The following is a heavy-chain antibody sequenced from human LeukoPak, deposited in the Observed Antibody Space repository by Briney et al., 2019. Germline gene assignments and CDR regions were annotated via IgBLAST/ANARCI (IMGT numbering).Heavy chain of an antibody. CDR1: GFTFSSYS. Sequence: GGSLRLSCAASGFTFSSYSMNWVRQAPGKGLEWVSYISSSGDSIYYADSVKGRFTISRDNAKNSLYLQMNSLRAEDTAVYYCARADGAGVAGLDYWGQGTLVTVSS. V-gene: IGHV3-48*04. J-gene: IGHJ4*02. CDR2: ISSSGDSI. CDR3: ARADGAGVAGLDY. D-gene: IGHD6-19*01.